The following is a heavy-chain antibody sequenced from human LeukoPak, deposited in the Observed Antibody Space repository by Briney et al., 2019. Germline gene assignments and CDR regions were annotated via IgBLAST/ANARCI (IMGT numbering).Heavy chain of an antibody. D-gene: IGHD1-26*01. J-gene: IGHJ3*02. V-gene: IGHV1-46*01. CDR3: ASGAFLGGGSYQGEAFDI. Sequence: ASVKVSCKASGYTFTSYYMHWVRQAPGQGLEWMGIINPSGGSTSYAQKFQGRVTMTRDTSTSTVYMELSSLRSEDTAVYYCASGAFLGGGSYQGEAFDIWGQGTMVTVSS. CDR2: INPSGGST. CDR1: GYTFTSYY.